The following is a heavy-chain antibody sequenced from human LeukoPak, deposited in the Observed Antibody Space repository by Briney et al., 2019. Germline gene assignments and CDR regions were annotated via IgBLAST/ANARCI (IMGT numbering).Heavy chain of an antibody. CDR2: IQEGGTT. D-gene: IGHD4-17*01. CDR1: GFSFREAW. V-gene: IGHV3-15*01. J-gene: IGHJ5*02. CDR3: AKGTRRGRFVTTPPPVGFDP. Sequence: GGSLRLSCATSGFSFREAWLSWVRQAPGKGLEWIGRIQEGGTTDYAAPVKGRFTVSRDDSKATLYLQMNSLRAEDTAVYYCAKGTRRGRFVTTPPPVGFDPWGQGTLVTVSS.